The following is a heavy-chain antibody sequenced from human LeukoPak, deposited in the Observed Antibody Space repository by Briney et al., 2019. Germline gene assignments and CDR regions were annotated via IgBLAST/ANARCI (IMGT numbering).Heavy chain of an antibody. CDR1: GGSFSGYY. D-gene: IGHD3-10*01. CDR3: ARVNGPPGVTYYFDY. J-gene: IGHJ4*02. Sequence: PSETLSLTCAVYGGSFSGYYWSWIRQPPGKGLEWIGEINHSGSTNYNPSLKSRVTISVDTSKNQFSLKLSSVTAADTAVYYCARVNGPPGVTYYFDYWGQGTLVTVSS. CDR2: INHSGST. V-gene: IGHV4-34*01.